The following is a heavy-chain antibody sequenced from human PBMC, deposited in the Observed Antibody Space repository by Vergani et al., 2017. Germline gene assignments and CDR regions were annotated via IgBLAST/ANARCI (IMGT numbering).Heavy chain of an antibody. J-gene: IGHJ4*02. CDR1: GFTFSSYS. Sequence: EVQLVESGGGLVQPGGSLRLSCASSGFTFSSYSMNWVRRAPGKGLGWVSYISSSSSTIYYADSVKGRFTISRDNTKNSLYLPMNSLRAEGTAVYYCARDSGYGFDYWGQGTLVTVSS. CDR2: ISSSSSTI. V-gene: IGHV3-48*04. D-gene: IGHD4-17*01. CDR3: ARDSGYGFDY.